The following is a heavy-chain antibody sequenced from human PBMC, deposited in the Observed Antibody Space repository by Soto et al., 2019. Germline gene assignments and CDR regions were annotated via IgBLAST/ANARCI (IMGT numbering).Heavy chain of an antibody. CDR2: MNPNSSNT. D-gene: IGHD6-19*01. Sequence: GASVKVSCKASGYTFTSYDINWVRQATGQGLEWMGWMNPNSSNTGYAQKFQGRVTMTRNTSISTAYMELSSLRSEDTAVYYCARGGFLSSGWYHASSNWFDPWGQGTLVTVSS. J-gene: IGHJ5*02. CDR1: GYTFTSYD. V-gene: IGHV1-8*01. CDR3: ARGGFLSSGWYHASSNWFDP.